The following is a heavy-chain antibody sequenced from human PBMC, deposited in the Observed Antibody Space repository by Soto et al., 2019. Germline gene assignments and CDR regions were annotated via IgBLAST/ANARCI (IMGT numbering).Heavy chain of an antibody. V-gene: IGHV3-73*01. J-gene: IGHJ6*03. CDR2: IRSKADGYAT. D-gene: IGHD2-2*01. CDR1: GFTFSGST. CDR3: TRTMPGYYMDV. Sequence: GGSLRLSCAASGFTFSGSTMHWVRQTSGKGLEWVGRIRSKADGYATAYAASVKGRFTISRDDSKNTASLQMNSLKTEDTALYYCTRTMPGYYMDVWGKGTTVTVSS.